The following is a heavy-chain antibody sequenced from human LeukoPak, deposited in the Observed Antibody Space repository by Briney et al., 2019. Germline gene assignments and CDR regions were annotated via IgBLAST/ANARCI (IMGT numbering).Heavy chain of an antibody. Sequence: GGSLRLFCAASGFTFSRYWMHWVREAPGKGLVWVSRINEDGSTTSYADSVKGRFTISRDNVKNTLYLQMNGLRAEDTAVYYCARGGLEPVDYWGQGTLVTVSS. CDR3: ARGGLEPVDY. CDR2: INEDGSTT. CDR1: GFTFSRYW. V-gene: IGHV3-74*01. D-gene: IGHD1-14*01. J-gene: IGHJ4*02.